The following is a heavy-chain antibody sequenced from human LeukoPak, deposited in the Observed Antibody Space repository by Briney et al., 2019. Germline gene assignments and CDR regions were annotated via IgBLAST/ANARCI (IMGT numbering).Heavy chain of an antibody. CDR1: VYTFTLYY. J-gene: IGHJ4*02. CDR3: AREIVQSYYYGSGSYPFDY. V-gene: IGHV1-2*02. Sequence: GASVTLSSTASVYTFTLYYMHWVRQAPGQGREWRGWINPNSGGANYAQKFQGRVNITMNRSISTAYMELSRLRSDDTAVYYCAREIVQSYYYGSGSYPFDYWGQGTLVTVSS. D-gene: IGHD3-10*01. CDR2: INPNSGGA.